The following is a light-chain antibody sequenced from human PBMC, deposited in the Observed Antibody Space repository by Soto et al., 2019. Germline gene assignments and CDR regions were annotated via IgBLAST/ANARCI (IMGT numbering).Light chain of an antibody. J-gene: IGLJ1*01. CDR1: SSNIGSNT. V-gene: IGLV1-44*01. CDR2: NNN. CDR3: AAWDDSLNGYV. Sequence: QSVLTQPPSASWTPGQRVTISCSGSSSNIGSNTVNWYQQLPGTAPKLLIYNNNQRPSGVPDRFSGSKSGTSASLAISGLQSEDEADYYCAAWDDSLNGYVFGTGTKVTVL.